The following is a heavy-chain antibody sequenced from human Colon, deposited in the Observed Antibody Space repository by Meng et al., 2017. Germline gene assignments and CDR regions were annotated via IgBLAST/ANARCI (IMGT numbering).Heavy chain of an antibody. CDR2: IYHSGNT. D-gene: IGHD3-10*01. CDR1: SGSFSSSNW. CDR3: ARRAPLWFGELASFDS. J-gene: IGHJ4*02. Sequence: HVQLQESGPGRVKPSGTLSLTCTVSSGSFSSSNWWTWVRQPPGKGLEWIGEIYHSGNTNYNPSLKSRVTISVDKSKNQFSLKLNSVTAADTAVYFCARRAPLWFGELASFDSWGQGTLVTVSS. V-gene: IGHV4-4*02.